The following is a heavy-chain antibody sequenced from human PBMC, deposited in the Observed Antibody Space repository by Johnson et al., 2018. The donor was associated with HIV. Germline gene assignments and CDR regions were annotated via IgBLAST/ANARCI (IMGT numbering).Heavy chain of an antibody. D-gene: IGHD3-10*01. V-gene: IGHV3-30*04. CDR1: GFTFSSYA. CDR3: AKGGGELLWFRELSDAFDI. J-gene: IGHJ3*02. CDR2: ISFDGSNE. Sequence: ESGGGVVQPGRSLRLSCAASGFTFSSYAMHWVRQAPGKGLEWVAVISFDGSNEYYADSVKGRFTISRDNSKNALYLQMNSLRAEDTAVYYCAKGGGELLWFRELSDAFDIWGQGTMVTVSS.